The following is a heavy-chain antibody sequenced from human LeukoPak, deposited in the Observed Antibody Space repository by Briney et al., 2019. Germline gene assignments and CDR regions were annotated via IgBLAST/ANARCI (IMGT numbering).Heavy chain of an antibody. CDR2: INHSGST. CDR1: GGSISSSSYY. J-gene: IGHJ4*02. CDR3: ARVVRTTKVDY. D-gene: IGHD4/OR15-4a*01. Sequence: SETLSLTCTVSGGSISSSSYYWGWIRQPPGKGLEWIGEINHSGSTNYNPSLKSRVTISVDTSKNQFSLKLSSVTAADTAVYYCARVVRTTKVDYWGQGTLVTVSS. V-gene: IGHV4-39*07.